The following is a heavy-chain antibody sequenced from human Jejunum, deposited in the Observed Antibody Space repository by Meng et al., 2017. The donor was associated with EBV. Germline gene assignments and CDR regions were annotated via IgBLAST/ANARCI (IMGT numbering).Heavy chain of an antibody. D-gene: IGHD1-26*01. J-gene: IGHJ4*02. V-gene: IGHV4-61*08. CDR3: ARDQNGSYFAY. CDR1: GGSFSSAVYY. Sequence: VQSQESGPGPVNPPGTLSLPSTVSGGSFSSAVYYWSWIRQPPGKGLEWIGYIYNSESTNYKSSLKSRVTISADTSKNQFSLRLSSVTAADTAVYYCARDQNGSYFAYWGQGTLVTVSS. CDR2: IYNSEST.